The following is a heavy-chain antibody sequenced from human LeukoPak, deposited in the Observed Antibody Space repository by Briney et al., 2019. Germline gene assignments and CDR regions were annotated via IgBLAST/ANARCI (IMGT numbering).Heavy chain of an antibody. CDR2: IKLDGSEK. CDR1: GFTFSRYW. Sequence: SGGSLRLSCAASGFTFSRYWMSWVRQAPGKGLEWVANIKLDGSEKYYVDSVKGRFTISRDNSRNSVFLQMNSLRPEDTALYHCAKEVDCPSDCLFFHSWGQGTLVTVSS. D-gene: IGHD2-21*02. J-gene: IGHJ4*02. V-gene: IGHV3-7*03. CDR3: AKEVDCPSDCLFFHS.